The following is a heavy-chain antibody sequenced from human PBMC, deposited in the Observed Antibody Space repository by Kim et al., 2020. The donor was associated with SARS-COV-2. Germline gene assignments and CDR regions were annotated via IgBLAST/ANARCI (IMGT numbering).Heavy chain of an antibody. Sequence: GRFTIARDNSKNTLYLQMNSLRAEDTAVYYCAKVTGYYYDSSGTRNAFDIWGQGTMVTVSS. J-gene: IGHJ3*02. CDR3: AKVTGYYYDSSGTRNAFDI. D-gene: IGHD3-22*01. V-gene: IGHV3-23*01.